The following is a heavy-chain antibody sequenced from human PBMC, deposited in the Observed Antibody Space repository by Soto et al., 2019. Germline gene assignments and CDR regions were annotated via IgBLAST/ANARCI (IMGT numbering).Heavy chain of an antibody. CDR1: GGSISSGGYS. J-gene: IGHJ4*02. CDR3: ARVPAY. CDR2: IYHSGST. V-gene: IGHV4-30-2*01. Sequence: QLQLQDSGSGLVKPSQTLSLTCAVSGGSISSGGYSWSWIRQPPGKGLEWIGYIYHSGSTYYNPSLQTRVTISVVRSTNQCSLKLRAVTAADTAVYYCARVPAYWGKGTLFTVSS.